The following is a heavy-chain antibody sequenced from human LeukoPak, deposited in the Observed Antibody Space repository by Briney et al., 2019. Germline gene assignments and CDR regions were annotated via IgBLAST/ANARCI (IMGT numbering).Heavy chain of an antibody. J-gene: IGHJ4*02. V-gene: IGHV3-23*01. Sequence: GGSLRLSCAASGFTFNNYAMSWIRQAPGKGLEWVSTISASGGGTHYADSVKGRFTISRDSSKNTMYVQMNSLRVEDTAVYYCAKDLRGYCGGDCYSAEYWGQGTLVTVSS. CDR2: ISASGGGT. CDR1: GFTFNNYA. CDR3: AKDLRGYCGGDCYSAEY. D-gene: IGHD2-21*02.